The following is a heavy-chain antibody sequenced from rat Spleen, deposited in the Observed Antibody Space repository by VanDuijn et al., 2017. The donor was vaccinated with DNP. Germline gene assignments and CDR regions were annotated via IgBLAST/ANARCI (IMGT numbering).Heavy chain of an antibody. J-gene: IGHJ2*01. Sequence: EVQLVESGGGLVQPGRSLKLSCAGSGFSFSDYYMAWVRQAPTKGLEWVAYISYDGGSAYYGDPVKGRFTISRDNAKSTLYLQMSSLRSEDMATYYGVRWYNSGYYFDYWGQGVMVTVSS. D-gene: IGHD4-3*01. V-gene: IGHV5-22*01. CDR3: VRWYNSGYYFDY. CDR2: ISYDGGSA. CDR1: GFSFSDYY.